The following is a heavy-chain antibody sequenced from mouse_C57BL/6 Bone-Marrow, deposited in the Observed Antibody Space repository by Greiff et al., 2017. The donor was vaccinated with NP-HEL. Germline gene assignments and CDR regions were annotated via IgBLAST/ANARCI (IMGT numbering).Heavy chain of an antibody. V-gene: IGHV1-55*01. CDR2: IYPGSGST. D-gene: IGHD2-4*01. CDR3: ARGEYDYIYYAMDY. Sequence: QVHVKQSGAELVKPGASVKMSCKASGYTFTSYWITWVKQRPGQGLEWIGDIYPGSGSTNYNEKFKSKATLTVDTSSSTAYMQLSSLTSEDSAVYYGARGEYDYIYYAMDYWGQGTSVTVSS. CDR1: GYTFTSYW. J-gene: IGHJ4*01.